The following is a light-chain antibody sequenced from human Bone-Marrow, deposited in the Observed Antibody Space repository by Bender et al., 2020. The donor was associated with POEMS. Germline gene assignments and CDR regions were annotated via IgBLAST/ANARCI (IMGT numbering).Light chain of an antibody. V-gene: IGLV2-8*01. J-gene: IGLJ2*01. CDR3: QAWDSTTFVV. CDR2: NVN. CDR1: SSDVGAYVY. Sequence: QSTLTQPPSASGSPGRSVTISCTGTSSDVGAYVYVSWYQQHPGKAPKLLVHNVNNRPSGVSNRFSGSKSGNTASLTISRVEAGDEADYYCQAWDSTTFVVFGGGTKLTVL.